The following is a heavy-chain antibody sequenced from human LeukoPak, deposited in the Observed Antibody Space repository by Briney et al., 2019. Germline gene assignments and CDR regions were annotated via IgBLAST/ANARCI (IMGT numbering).Heavy chain of an antibody. V-gene: IGHV4-38-2*02. CDR3: AKDFLNDSSGYLSY. Sequence: SETLSLTCAVSGYSISSGYYWGWIRQPPGKGLEWIGSIYHSGNTYYNPSLKSRVTLSVDTSKNQFSLKLSSVTAADTAVYYCAKDFLNDSSGYLSYWGQGTLVTVSS. CDR1: GYSISSGYY. CDR2: IYHSGNT. D-gene: IGHD3-22*01. J-gene: IGHJ4*02.